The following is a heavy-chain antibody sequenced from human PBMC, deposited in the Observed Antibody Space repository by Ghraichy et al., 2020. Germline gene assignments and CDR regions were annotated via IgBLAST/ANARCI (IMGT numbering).Heavy chain of an antibody. Sequence: SETLSLTCTVSGGSISSYYWSWIRQPPGKGLEWIGYIYYSGSTNYNPSLKSRVTISVDTSKNQFSLKLSSVTAADTAVYYCARGVRGSDYYSQVYFQHWGQGTLVTVSS. CDR1: GGSISSYY. CDR2: IYYSGST. D-gene: IGHD3-3*01. CDR3: ARGVRGSDYYSQVYFQH. V-gene: IGHV4-59*01. J-gene: IGHJ1*01.